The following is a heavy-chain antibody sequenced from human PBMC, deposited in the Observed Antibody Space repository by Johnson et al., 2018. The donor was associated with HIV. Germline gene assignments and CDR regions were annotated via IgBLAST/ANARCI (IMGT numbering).Heavy chain of an antibody. J-gene: IGHJ3*02. CDR1: GFTFSTYA. CDR2: ISYDGSNK. CDR3: ARDRRSSFDI. D-gene: IGHD6-6*01. Sequence: QVQLVESGGGVVQPGRSLRLSCAASGFTFSTYAMHWVRQVPGKGLEWVALISYDGSNKYYADSVKGRFTISRDNSKTTLFLHINSLSAEDTAVYYCARDRRSSFDIWGQGTMVAVSS. V-gene: IGHV3-30*04.